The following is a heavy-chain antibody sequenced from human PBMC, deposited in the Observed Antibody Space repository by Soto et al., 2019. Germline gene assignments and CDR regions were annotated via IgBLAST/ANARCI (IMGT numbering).Heavy chain of an antibody. D-gene: IGHD2-15*01. CDR2: IWYDGSNK. J-gene: IGHJ4*02. Sequence: QVQLVESGGGVVQPGRSLRLSCAASGFTFSSYGMHWVRQAPGKGLEWVAVIWYDGSNKYYADSVKGRFTISRDNSKNTLYLQMNSLRADDTAVYYGARDGYCSGGSCYSVPVFDYWGQGTLVTVSS. V-gene: IGHV3-33*01. CDR3: ARDGYCSGGSCYSVPVFDY. CDR1: GFTFSSYG.